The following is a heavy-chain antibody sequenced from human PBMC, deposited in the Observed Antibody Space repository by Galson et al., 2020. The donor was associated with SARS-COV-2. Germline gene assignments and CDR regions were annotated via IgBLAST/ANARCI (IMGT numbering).Heavy chain of an antibody. J-gene: IGHJ2*01. V-gene: IGHV3-48*03. CDR2: ISSSGSSI. Sequence: GGSLRLSCAASGFTFSSYEMNWVRQAPGKGLEWVSYISSSGSSIYYADSVKGRFTMSRDNAKDSLYLQMNSLRAEDTAVYYCARLPSHWYFDLWGRCTLVTVSS. CDR1: GFTFSSYE. CDR3: ARLPSHWYFDL.